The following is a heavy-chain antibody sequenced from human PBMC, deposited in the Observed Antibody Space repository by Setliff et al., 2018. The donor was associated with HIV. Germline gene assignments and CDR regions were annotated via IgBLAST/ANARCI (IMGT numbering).Heavy chain of an antibody. CDR1: GFTFSSYS. J-gene: IGHJ4*02. CDR3: ARSHPPDY. CDR2: ISSGNSYI. V-gene: IGHV3-21*01. Sequence: GGSLRLSCAASGFTFSSYSMNWVRQAPGKRLEWVSFISSGNSYIYYADSVKGRFTISRDNAKNSLFLRMNSLRAEDTAVYYCARSHPPDYWGQGTLVTVSS.